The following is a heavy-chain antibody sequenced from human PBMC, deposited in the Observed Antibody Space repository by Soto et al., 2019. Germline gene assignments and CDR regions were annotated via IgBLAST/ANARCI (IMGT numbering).Heavy chain of an antibody. CDR2: ISAYNGNT. V-gene: IGHV1-18*04. CDR1: GYTFNNFG. CDR3: ARDRTPWSGDESFGTDDYYTMDV. D-gene: IGHD3-3*01. J-gene: IGHJ6*02. Sequence: ASVKVSCRTSGYTFNNFGVTWVRQAPGQGLEWMGWISAYNGNTHYVEKFQGRVTMTTDTSMSTAYMELRSLRFDDTAVYFCARDRTPWSGDESFGTDDYYTMDVWGQGTTVTVSS.